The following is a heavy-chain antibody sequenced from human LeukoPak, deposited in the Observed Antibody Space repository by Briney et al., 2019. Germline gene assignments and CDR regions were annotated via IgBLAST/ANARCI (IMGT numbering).Heavy chain of an antibody. CDR1: GYTFTGYY. V-gene: IGHV1-2*02. CDR2: INPNSGGT. J-gene: IGHJ4*02. CDR3: ARDIGGATTHFDY. D-gene: IGHD1-26*01. Sequence: ASVNVSCKASGYTFTGYYMHWVRQAPGQGLEWMGWINPNSGGTNYAQKFQGRVTMTRDTSISTAYMELSRLRSDDTAVYYCARDIGGATTHFDYWGQGTLVTVSS.